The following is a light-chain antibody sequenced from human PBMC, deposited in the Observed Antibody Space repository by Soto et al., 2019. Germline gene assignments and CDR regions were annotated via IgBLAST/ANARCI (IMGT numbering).Light chain of an antibody. CDR1: QSVSSSY. CDR2: GAS. J-gene: IGKJ1*01. V-gene: IGKV3-20*01. Sequence: EIVLTQSPGTLSLSPGERATLSCRASQSVSSSYLAWYQQKPGKAPRLLIYGASSMATGIPDRFSGSGSGTDFTLTISRLEPEDLAVYDCQQYGSSPWTFGKGTKVDIK. CDR3: QQYGSSPWT.